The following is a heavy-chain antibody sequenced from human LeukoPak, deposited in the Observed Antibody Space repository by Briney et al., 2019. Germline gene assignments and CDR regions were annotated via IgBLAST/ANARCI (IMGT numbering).Heavy chain of an antibody. J-gene: IGHJ6*02. V-gene: IGHV4-59*01. CDR1: GGSISSYY. CDR2: IYYSGST. CDR3: ARDRGYSTGKRNYYYYGMDV. D-gene: IGHD5-18*01. Sequence: SETLSLTCTVSGGSISSYYWSWIRQPPGKGLEWIGYIYYSGSTNYNPSLKSRVTISVDTSKNQFSLKLSSVTAADTAVYYCARDRGYSTGKRNYYYYGMDVWGQGTTVTVSS.